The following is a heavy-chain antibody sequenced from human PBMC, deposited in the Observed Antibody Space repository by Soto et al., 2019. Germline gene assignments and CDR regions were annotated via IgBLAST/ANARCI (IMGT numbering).Heavy chain of an antibody. J-gene: IGHJ3*02. D-gene: IGHD2-15*01. V-gene: IGHV4-30-2*01. CDR2: IYHSGST. Sequence: PSETLSLTCAVSGGSISSGGYSWIWIRQPPGKGLEWIGYIYHSGSTYYNPSLKSRVTISVDRSKNQFSLKLSSVTAADTAVYYCARDRLGYCSGGSCYSPDAFDIWGQGTMVTVSS. CDR3: ARDRLGYCSGGSCYSPDAFDI. CDR1: GGSISSGGYS.